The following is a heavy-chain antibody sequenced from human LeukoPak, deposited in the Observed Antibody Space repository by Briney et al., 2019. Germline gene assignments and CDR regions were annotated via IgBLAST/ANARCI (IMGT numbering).Heavy chain of an antibody. CDR1: GGSISSGGYY. J-gene: IGHJ6*03. V-gene: IGHV4-30-2*01. Sequence: SETLSLTCTVSGGSISSGGYYWSWIRQPPGKGLEWIGYIYHSGSTYYNPSLKSRVTISVDRSKNQFSLKLSSVTAADTAVYYCARGTRELGRRSYYYYYMDVWGKGTTVTVSS. CDR3: ARGTRELGRRSYYYYYMDV. CDR2: IYHSGST. D-gene: IGHD7-27*01.